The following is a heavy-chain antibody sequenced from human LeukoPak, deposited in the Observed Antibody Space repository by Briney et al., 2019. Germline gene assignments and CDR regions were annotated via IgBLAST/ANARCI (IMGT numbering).Heavy chain of an antibody. Sequence: GGSLRLSCAASGFTFSSYSMNWDRQAPGKGLEWVSSISSSSSYIYYADSVKGRFTISRDNAKNSLYLQMNSLRAEDTAVYYCASDEGIAARPVDYWGQGTLVTVSS. J-gene: IGHJ4*02. CDR2: ISSSSSYI. CDR3: ASDEGIAARPVDY. V-gene: IGHV3-21*01. D-gene: IGHD6-6*01. CDR1: GFTFSSYS.